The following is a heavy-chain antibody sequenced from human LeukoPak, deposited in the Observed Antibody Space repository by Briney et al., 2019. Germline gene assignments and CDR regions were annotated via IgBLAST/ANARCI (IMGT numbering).Heavy chain of an antibody. J-gene: IGHJ4*02. CDR1: GGSISSSSYY. CDR3: ARGAPPQN. V-gene: IGHV4-39*07. Sequence: PSETLSLTCTVSGGSISSSSYYWGWIRQPPGKGLEWIGSVYYTGASYYNPSLKSRVTISIDTSKNHFFLNLTSVTAADTAVYYCARGAPPQNWGQGALVTVSS. CDR2: VYYTGAS.